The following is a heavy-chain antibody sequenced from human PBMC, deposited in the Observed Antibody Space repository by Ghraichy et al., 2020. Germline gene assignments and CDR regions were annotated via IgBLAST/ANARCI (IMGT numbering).Heavy chain of an antibody. CDR2: IYYSGST. CDR1: GGSISSSSYY. V-gene: IGHV4-39*01. D-gene: IGHD6-13*01. J-gene: IGHJ4*02. Sequence: SETLSLTCTVSGGSISSSSYYWGWIRQPPGKGLEWIGSIYYSGSTYYNASLKSRVTISIDTSKNQFSLKLSSVTAADTAVYYCARPSSSWLIDYGGQGTLVTVSS. CDR3: ARPSSSWLIDY.